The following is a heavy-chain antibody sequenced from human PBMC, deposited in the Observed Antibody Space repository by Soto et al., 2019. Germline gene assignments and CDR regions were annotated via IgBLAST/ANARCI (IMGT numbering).Heavy chain of an antibody. D-gene: IGHD2-2*01. J-gene: IGHJ6*02. CDR3: ASPVVPAAMGWPYFYGIDV. CDR2: MDSYGSST. V-gene: IGHV3-74*01. Sequence: EVQLVESGGGLVQPGGSLRLACAASGFTFSRHWMHWVRQAPGKGLVWVSRMDSYGSSTHYADSVKGRFTISRDNAKNTLYLQMNSLRAEDTAVYYCASPVVPAAMGWPYFYGIDVWGQGTTVTVSS. CDR1: GFTFSRHW.